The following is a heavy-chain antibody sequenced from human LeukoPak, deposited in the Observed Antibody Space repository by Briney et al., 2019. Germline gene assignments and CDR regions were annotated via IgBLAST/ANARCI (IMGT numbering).Heavy chain of an antibody. CDR1: CGSISSYY. CDR2: IYYSGST. D-gene: IGHD3-10*01. Sequence: SETLSLTCTVSCGSISSYYWSSIRQPPGKGLEWIGYIYYSGSTNYSPSLKSRVTISVDTSKNQFSLKLSSVTAADTAVYYCARGESPDYWGQGTLVTVSS. V-gene: IGHV4-59*01. CDR3: ARGESPDY. J-gene: IGHJ4*02.